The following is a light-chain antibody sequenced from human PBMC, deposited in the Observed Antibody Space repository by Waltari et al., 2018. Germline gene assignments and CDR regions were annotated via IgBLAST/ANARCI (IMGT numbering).Light chain of an antibody. J-gene: IGLJ2*01. CDR3: ATWDGRVNGVL. V-gene: IGLV1-44*01. CDR1: NYNTGRGP. Sequence: QSVLTQAPSVSGTPGQRVTISCSGTNYNTGRGPGNWYQQVPGMSPKLLIYSNDRRPSGVPDRFSGSKSGTSASLAISGLQSEDEADYYCATWDGRVNGVLFGGGTKVTVL. CDR2: SND.